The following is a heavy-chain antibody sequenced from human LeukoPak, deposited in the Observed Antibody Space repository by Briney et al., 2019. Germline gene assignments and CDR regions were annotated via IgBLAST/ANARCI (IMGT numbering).Heavy chain of an antibody. J-gene: IGHJ5*02. D-gene: IGHD5-12*01. CDR3: AIWDIVATNWFDP. V-gene: IGHV4-34*01. Sequence: SETLSLTCAVYGGSFSGYYWSWIRQPPGKGLEWIGEINHSGSTNYNPSLKSRVTISVDTSKNQFSLKLRSVTAADTTVYYCAIWDIVATNWFDPWGQGTLVTVSS. CDR2: INHSGST. CDR1: GGSFSGYY.